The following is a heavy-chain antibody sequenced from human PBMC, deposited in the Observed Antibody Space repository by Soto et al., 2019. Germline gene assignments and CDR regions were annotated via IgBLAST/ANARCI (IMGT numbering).Heavy chain of an antibody. CDR1: GYTFTGYY. CDR2: INPNSGGT. D-gene: IGHD3-10*01. V-gene: IGHV1-2*04. CDR3: ARASMVRGQGYYYGMDV. J-gene: IGHJ6*02. Sequence: QVQLVQSGAEVKKPGASVKVSCKASGYTFTGYYMHWVRQAPGQGLEWMGWINPNSGGTNCAQKFQGWVTMTRDTSISTAYMELSRLRSDDTAVYYCARASMVRGQGYYYGMDVWGQGTTVTVSS.